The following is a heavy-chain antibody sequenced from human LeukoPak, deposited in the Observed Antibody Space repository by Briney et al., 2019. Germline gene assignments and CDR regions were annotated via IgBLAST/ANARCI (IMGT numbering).Heavy chain of an antibody. D-gene: IGHD4-17*01. CDR1: GFTFSSYA. J-gene: IGHJ4*02. V-gene: IGHV3-64D*06. CDR3: VSLPRTTVTTSGDY. CDR2: ITGSGGAT. Sequence: GGSLRLSCSASGFTFSSYAMHWVRQAPGKGLEYVSAITGSGGATYYADSVKGRFTISRDNSKNTLYLQMSSLRPEDTAVYYCVSLPRTTVTTSGDYWGQGTLVTVSS.